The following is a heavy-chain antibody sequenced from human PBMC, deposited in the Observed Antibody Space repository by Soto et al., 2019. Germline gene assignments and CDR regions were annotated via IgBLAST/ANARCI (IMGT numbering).Heavy chain of an antibody. CDR3: AREAVFGSSSGYYYYGMDV. Sequence: GGSMRLSCSGSGFTFGDFALSWFRQAPGKGLEWVAVISYDGSNKYYADSVKGRFTISRDNSKNTLYLQMNSLRAEDTAVYYCAREAVFGSSSGYYYYGMDVWGQGTTVTVSS. J-gene: IGHJ6*02. CDR1: GFTFGDFA. CDR2: ISYDGSNK. V-gene: IGHV3-30-3*01. D-gene: IGHD6-6*01.